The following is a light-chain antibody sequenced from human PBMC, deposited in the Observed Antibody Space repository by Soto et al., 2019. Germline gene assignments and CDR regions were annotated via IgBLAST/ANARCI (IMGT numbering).Light chain of an antibody. Sequence: EIVLTQSPGTLSLFPGEGATLSCRASQSVISTHLAWYQQKPDQPPRLLIYGASSRATGVPDRFSGSGSGTEFTVTISRLEPEDVAVYYCQQYVSSPWTFGPGTRVEI. V-gene: IGKV3-20*01. CDR1: QSVISTH. CDR2: GAS. CDR3: QQYVSSPWT. J-gene: IGKJ1*01.